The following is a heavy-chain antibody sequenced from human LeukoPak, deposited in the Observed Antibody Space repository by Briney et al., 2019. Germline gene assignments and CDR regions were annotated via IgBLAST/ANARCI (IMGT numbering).Heavy chain of an antibody. V-gene: IGHV4-59*01. D-gene: IGHD3-22*01. CDR2: IYYSGST. CDR1: GGSISSYY. Sequence: PSETLSLTCTVSGGSISSYYWSWIRQPPGKGLEWIGYIYYSGSTNYNPSLKSRVTISVDTSKNQFSLKLSSVTAADTAVYYCARHHYYDSSGYLGYFDYWGQGTLVTVSS. CDR3: ARHHYYDSSGYLGYFDY. J-gene: IGHJ4*02.